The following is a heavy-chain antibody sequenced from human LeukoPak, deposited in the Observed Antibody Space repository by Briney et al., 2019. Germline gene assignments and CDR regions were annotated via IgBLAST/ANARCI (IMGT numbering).Heavy chain of an antibody. V-gene: IGHV4-38-2*02. D-gene: IGHD3-22*01. CDR2: IYHSGST. CDR3: ARVGYDSSGYSYYMDV. CDR1: GYSISSGYY. Sequence: SETLSLTCTVSGYSISSGYYWGWIRQPPGKGLEWIGSIYHSGSTYYNPSLKSRVTMSVDTSKNQFSLKLSSVTAADTAVYYCARVGYDSSGYSYYMDVWGKGTTVTISS. J-gene: IGHJ6*03.